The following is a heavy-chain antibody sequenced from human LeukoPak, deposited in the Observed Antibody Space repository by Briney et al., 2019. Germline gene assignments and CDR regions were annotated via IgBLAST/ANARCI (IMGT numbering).Heavy chain of an antibody. CDR3: ARAGIYRGSDWG. J-gene: IGHJ4*02. D-gene: IGHD7-27*01. CDR2: IYYSGST. V-gene: IGHV4-39*07. Sequence: KPSETLSLTCTVSGGSISSSSYYWGWIRQPPGKGLEWIGSIYYSGSTYYNSSLKSRVTISVDTSKNQCSLKLSSVTAADTAVYYCARAGIYRGSDWGWGQGTLVTVSS. CDR1: GGSISSSSYY.